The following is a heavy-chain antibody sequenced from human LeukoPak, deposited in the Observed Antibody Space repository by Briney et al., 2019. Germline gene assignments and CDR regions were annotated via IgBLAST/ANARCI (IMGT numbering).Heavy chain of an antibody. J-gene: IGHJ6*03. Sequence: GGSLRLSCGASGFTFSTYAMGWVRQAPGKGLEWVSVIHSDGSTHYADSVKGRFTISRDNSKNTLYLQMNSLRAEDTAVYYCARDDRYDYYMDVWGKGTTVTVSS. CDR3: ARDDRYDYYMDV. CDR2: IHSDGST. CDR1: GFTFSTYA. V-gene: IGHV3-53*01.